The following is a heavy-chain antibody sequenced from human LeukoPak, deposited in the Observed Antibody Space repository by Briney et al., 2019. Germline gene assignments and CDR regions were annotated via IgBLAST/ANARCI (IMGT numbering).Heavy chain of an antibody. J-gene: IGHJ2*01. D-gene: IGHD2-21*02. CDR3: ARPGPYCGGDCYPPSFDL. Sequence: SETLSLTCTVSGGSISSGNYYWGWIRQPPGKGLEWIGSVYYSGRTYYNPSLKSRVTISVDTSKNQFSLKLSSVTAADTAVYYCARPGPYCGGDCYPPSFDLWGRGTLVTVSS. CDR2: VYYSGRT. V-gene: IGHV4-39*01. CDR1: GGSISSGNYY.